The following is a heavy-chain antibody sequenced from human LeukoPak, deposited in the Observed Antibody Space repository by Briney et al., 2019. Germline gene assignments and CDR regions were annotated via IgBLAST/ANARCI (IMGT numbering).Heavy chain of an antibody. J-gene: IGHJ3*02. V-gene: IGHV3-33*01. Sequence: GGSLRLSCEASGFTFSKYGMHWIRQAPGKGLEWVAVIWSDGSHKYYADSMKGRFTISRDNFNNMVYLQMNSLRVEDTAVYYCASAAGAFDMWGQGTLVTVSS. D-gene: IGHD6-13*01. CDR3: ASAAGAFDM. CDR1: GFTFSKYG. CDR2: IWSDGSHK.